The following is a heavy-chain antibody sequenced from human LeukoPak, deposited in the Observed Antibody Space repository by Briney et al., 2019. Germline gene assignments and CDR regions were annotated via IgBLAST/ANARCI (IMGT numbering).Heavy chain of an antibody. D-gene: IGHD3-22*01. CDR1: GYTFTNYD. Sequence: GASVKVSCKTSGYTFTNYDINWVRQAPGQGLEWMGWMSPNSDNTGSAEKFRGRFTMTRDTSTDTAFMELSGLGSEDTAIYYCAREGGSGHSYYFEFWGRGTLVTVSS. CDR3: AREGGSGHSYYFEF. J-gene: IGHJ4*02. CDR2: MSPNSDNT. V-gene: IGHV1-8*01.